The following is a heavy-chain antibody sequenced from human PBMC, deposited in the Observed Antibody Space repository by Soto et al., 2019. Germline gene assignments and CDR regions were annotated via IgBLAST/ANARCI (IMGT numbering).Heavy chain of an antibody. CDR2: VSSSGITI. V-gene: IGHV3-48*03. CDR3: ARARRFYDLLTGLVPDALDI. D-gene: IGHD3-9*01. Sequence: GSLRLSCAASVFTFSSFEMNWVRQAPGKGLEWVSYVSSSGITIYYADSVKGRFTISRDNAKNSLSLQMNSLRAEDTAVYYCARARRFYDLLTGLVPDALDIWGQGTVVTVSS. CDR1: VFTFSSFE. J-gene: IGHJ3*02.